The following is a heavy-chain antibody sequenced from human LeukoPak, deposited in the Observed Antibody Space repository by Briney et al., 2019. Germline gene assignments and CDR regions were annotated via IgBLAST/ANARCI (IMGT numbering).Heavy chain of an antibody. V-gene: IGHV1-69*04. CDR2: IIPILGIA. Sequence: SVKVSCKASGGTFSSYAISWVRQAPGQGLEWRGRIIPILGIANYAQKFQGRVTITADKSTSTAYMELSSLRSEDTAVYYCAIYLLWFGESYNWFDPWGQGTLVTVSS. CDR3: AIYLLWFGESYNWFDP. D-gene: IGHD3-10*01. CDR1: GGTFSSYA. J-gene: IGHJ5*02.